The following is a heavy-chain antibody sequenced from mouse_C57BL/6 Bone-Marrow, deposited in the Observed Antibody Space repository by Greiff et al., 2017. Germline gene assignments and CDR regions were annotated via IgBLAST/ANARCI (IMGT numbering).Heavy chain of an antibody. J-gene: IGHJ2*01. D-gene: IGHD2-2*01. CDR1: GYTFTSYW. V-gene: IGHV1-52*01. Sequence: QVQLQQSGAELVRPGSSVKLSCKASGYTFTSYWMHWVKQRPIQGLEWIGNIDPSDSETHYNQKFKDKATLTVDKSSSTAYMQLSSLTSEDSAVYYCARSTVTTEYYFDYWGQGTTLTVSS. CDR2: IDPSDSET. CDR3: ARSTVTTEYYFDY.